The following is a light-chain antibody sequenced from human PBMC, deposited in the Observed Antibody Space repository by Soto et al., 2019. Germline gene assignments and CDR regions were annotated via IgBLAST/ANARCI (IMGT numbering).Light chain of an antibody. J-gene: IGLJ2*01. CDR3: ATWDDILSAVV. Sequence: QSVLTQPTSVSAAAGEKVTISCSGSSSNIVSNYVSWYQHLPGTAPKFLIYQNTKRASGIPDRFSASKSGMSATLDITGLQTGDEDKYYCATWDDILSAVVFGGGTKLTVL. CDR1: SSNIVSNY. CDR2: QNT. V-gene: IGLV1-51*01.